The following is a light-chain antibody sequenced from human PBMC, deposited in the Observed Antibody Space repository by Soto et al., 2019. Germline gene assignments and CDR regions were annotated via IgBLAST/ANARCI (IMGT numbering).Light chain of an antibody. CDR2: DVS. CDR1: SSDVCGYNY. Sequence: QSVLTQPASVSGSPGQSITISCTGTSSDVCGYNYVSWYQQHPGKAPKLMIYDVSNRPSGVSNRFSGSKSGNTASLTISGLQAEDVADYYCSSHTSSSIILSVFGTGPKVTVL. J-gene: IGLJ1*01. CDR3: SSHTSSSIILSV. V-gene: IGLV2-14*01.